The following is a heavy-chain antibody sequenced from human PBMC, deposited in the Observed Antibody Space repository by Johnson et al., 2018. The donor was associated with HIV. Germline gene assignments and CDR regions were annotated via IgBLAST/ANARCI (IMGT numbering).Heavy chain of an antibody. CDR1: GFTFSSYG. V-gene: IGHV3-33*06. J-gene: IGHJ3*02. Sequence: QVQLVESGGGLIQPGGSLRLSCAASGFTFSSYGMHWVRQAPGKGLEWVAVIWHDGSIKYYADSVKGRFTISRDNSKNTLYLQMNSLRVEDTAVYYCAKDRGSPGIPAAFDIWGQGTLVTVSS. CDR2: IWHDGSIK. CDR3: AKDRGSPGIPAAFDI. D-gene: IGHD3-10*01.